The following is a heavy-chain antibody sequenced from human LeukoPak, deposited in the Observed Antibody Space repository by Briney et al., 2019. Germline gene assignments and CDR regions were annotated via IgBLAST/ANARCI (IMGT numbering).Heavy chain of an antibody. CDR1: GGSISSYY. V-gene: IGHV4-59*01. CDR2: IYYSGST. D-gene: IGHD3-22*01. CDR3: ARVRHYYDSSGYYHYMDV. Sequence: SETLSLTCTVSGGSISSYYWSWIRQPPGKGLEWIGYIYYSGSTNYNPSLGSRVTISVDTSKNQFSLKLSSVTAADTAVYYCARVRHYYDSSGYYHYMDVWGKGTTVTVSS. J-gene: IGHJ6*03.